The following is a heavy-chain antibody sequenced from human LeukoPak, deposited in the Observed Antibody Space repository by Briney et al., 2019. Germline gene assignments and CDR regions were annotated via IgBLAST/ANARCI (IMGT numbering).Heavy chain of an antibody. CDR3: AGDQIYCSGGYCYFDY. CDR1: GFTFRSYW. J-gene: IGHJ4*02. D-gene: IGHD2-15*01. Sequence: GGSLRLSCAASGFTFRSYWMHWVRQAPGKGLVWVSRINSDGSSTSYADSVKGRFTISRDNAKNTLYLQMNSLRVEDSAVYYCAGDQIYCSGGYCYFDYWGQGTLVTVSS. V-gene: IGHV3-74*01. CDR2: INSDGSST.